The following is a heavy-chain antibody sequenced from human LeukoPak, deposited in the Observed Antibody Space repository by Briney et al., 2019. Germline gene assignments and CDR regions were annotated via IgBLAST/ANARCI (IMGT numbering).Heavy chain of an antibody. CDR3: ASPNRGYGFDY. D-gene: IGHD6-25*01. V-gene: IGHV1-69*13. J-gene: IGHJ4*02. CDR2: IIPIFGTA. CDR1: GGTFSSYA. Sequence: ASVKVSCTASGGTFSSYAISWVRQAPGQGLEWMGGIIPIFGTANYAQKFQGRVTITADESTSTAYMELSSLRSEDTAVYYCASPNRGYGFDYWGQGTLVTVSS.